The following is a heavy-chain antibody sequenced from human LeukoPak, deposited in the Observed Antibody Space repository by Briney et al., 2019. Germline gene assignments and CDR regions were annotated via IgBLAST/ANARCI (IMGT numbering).Heavy chain of an antibody. CDR3: ASGGSGSYYVGPFDY. CDR1: GGSISSGDYY. V-gene: IGHV4-30-4*08. D-gene: IGHD1-26*01. J-gene: IGHJ4*02. Sequence: PSETLSLTCTVSGGSISSGDYYWSWIRQPPGKGLEWIGYIYYSGSTYYNPSLKSRVTISVDTSKNQFSLKLSSVTAADTAVYYCASGGSGSYYVGPFDYWGQGTLVTVSS. CDR2: IYYSGST.